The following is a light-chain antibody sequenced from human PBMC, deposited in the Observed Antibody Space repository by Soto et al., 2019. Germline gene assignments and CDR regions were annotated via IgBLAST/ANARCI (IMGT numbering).Light chain of an antibody. Sequence: QSVLTQPASVSGSPGQSITISCSGTSSDVVSYDHVAWYQQFPGKTPKLMIYEVSNRPSGVSSRFSGSKSGNTASLTISGLQAEDEADYYCISYTGSSTSYVFGSGTKGTVL. CDR2: EVS. V-gene: IGLV2-14*01. CDR1: SSDVVSYDH. J-gene: IGLJ1*01. CDR3: ISYTGSSTSYV.